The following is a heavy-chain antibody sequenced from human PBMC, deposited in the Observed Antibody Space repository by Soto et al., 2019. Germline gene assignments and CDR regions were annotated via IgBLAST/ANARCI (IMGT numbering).Heavy chain of an antibody. CDR3: ARNRVTQSDP. D-gene: IGHD2-21*02. V-gene: IGHV4-39*01. CDR2: IYYSGST. Sequence: PSETLSLTCTVSGGSISSRGYYWGWIRQPPGKGLEWIGTIYYSGSTYYNPSLKSRVTISVDTSKNQFSLKLSSVTAADTAVYYCARNRVTQSDPWGQGTLVTVSS. J-gene: IGHJ5*02. CDR1: GGSISSRGYY.